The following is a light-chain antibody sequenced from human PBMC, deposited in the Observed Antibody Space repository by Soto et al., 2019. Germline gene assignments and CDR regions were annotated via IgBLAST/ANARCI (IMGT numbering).Light chain of an antibody. CDR3: QQRSNWPIYT. J-gene: IGKJ2*01. V-gene: IGKV3-11*01. CDR2: DAF. CDR1: QSVSSY. Sequence: EIVLTQSPATLSLSPGERATLSCRASQSVSSYLAWYQQKPGQAPRLLIYDAFNRATGIPARFSGSGSGTDFTLTISSLEPEAFAVYYCQQRSNWPIYTFGQGTKLEI.